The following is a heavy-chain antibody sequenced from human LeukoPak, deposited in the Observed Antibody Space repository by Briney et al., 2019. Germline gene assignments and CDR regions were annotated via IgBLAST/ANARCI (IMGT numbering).Heavy chain of an antibody. CDR3: ARELLGVAGTFDY. J-gene: IGHJ4*02. Sequence: GASVKVSCKASGYTFTSYGISWVRQAPGQGLEWMGWISVYNGNTNHTQKLQGRVTMTTDSSTTTAYMELRSLRSDDTAVYYCARELLGVAGTFDYWGQGTLVTVSS. CDR2: ISVYNGNT. CDR1: GYTFTSYG. D-gene: IGHD6-19*01. V-gene: IGHV1-18*01.